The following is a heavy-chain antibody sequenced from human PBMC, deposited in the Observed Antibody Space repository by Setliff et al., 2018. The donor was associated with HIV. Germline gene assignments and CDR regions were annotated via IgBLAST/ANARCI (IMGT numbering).Heavy chain of an antibody. CDR2: IYYSGST. D-gene: IGHD1-20*01. Sequence: SETLSLTCTVSGGSISSSSYYWGWIRQPPGKGLEWIGSIYYSGSTYYNPSLKSRVTILVDTSKKQLALKMSSVTAADTAVYYCASLYNWHPRGGVGGAFDIWGQGTMVTVSS. J-gene: IGHJ3*02. CDR3: ASLYNWHPRGGVGGAFDI. CDR1: GGSISSSSYY. V-gene: IGHV4-39*06.